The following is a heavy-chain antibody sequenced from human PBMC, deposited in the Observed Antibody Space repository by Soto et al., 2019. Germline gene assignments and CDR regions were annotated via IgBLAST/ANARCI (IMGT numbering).Heavy chain of an antibody. V-gene: IGHV3-21*01. CDR1: GFTFSSYW. CDR2: ISSSSSYI. CDR3: AREGWLQLLEKYYYYGMDV. D-gene: IGHD5-12*01. J-gene: IGHJ6*02. Sequence: GGSLRLSCDVSGFTFSSYWMHWVRQAPGKGLEWVSSISSSSSYIYYADSVKGRFTISRDNAKNSLYLQMNSLRAEDTAVYYCAREGWLQLLEKYYYYGMDVWGQGTTVTVSS.